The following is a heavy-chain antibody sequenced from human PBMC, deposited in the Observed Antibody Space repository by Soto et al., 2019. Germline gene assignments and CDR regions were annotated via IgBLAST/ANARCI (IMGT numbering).Heavy chain of an antibody. V-gene: IGHV4-61*01. Sequence: LSITCTVSGGSVSSGSYYWSWIRQPPGKGLEWIGYIYYSGSTNYNPSLKSRVTISVDTSKNQFSLKLSSVTAADTAVYYCARGRSSGLDAFDIWGHGTMVTVS. D-gene: IGHD3-22*01. CDR2: IYYSGST. CDR1: GGSVSSGSYY. J-gene: IGHJ3*02. CDR3: ARGRSSGLDAFDI.